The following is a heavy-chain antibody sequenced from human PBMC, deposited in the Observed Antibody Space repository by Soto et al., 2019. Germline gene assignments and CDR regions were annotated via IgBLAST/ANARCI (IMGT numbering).Heavy chain of an antibody. CDR2: IYRSGTT. CDR3: AGACRGKCYSDFKY. D-gene: IGHD2-21*01. CDR1: TFSISSGNY. Sequence: SVTLSLTCVVSTFSISSGNYWGWIRQSPGKGLEWIASIYRSGTTSYNPSLKSRVTISVDPSKNQFSLMLTAVTAADTAVYYFAGACRGKCYSDFKYWGRGSLVAVSS. V-gene: IGHV4-38-2*01. J-gene: IGHJ4*02.